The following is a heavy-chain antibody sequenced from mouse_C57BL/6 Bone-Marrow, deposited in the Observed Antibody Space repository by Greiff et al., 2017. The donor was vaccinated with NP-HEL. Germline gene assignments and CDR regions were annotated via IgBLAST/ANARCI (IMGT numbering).Heavy chain of an antibody. V-gene: IGHV1-54*01. CDR1: GYAFTNYL. J-gene: IGHJ4*01. CDR2: INPGSGGT. D-gene: IGHD3-2*02. Sequence: VKLQESGAELVRPGTSVKVSCKASGYAFTNYLIEWVKQRPGQGLEWIGVINPGSGGTNYNEKFKGKATLTADKSSSTAYMQLSSLTSEDSAVYFCAKTAQGYYYAMDYWGQGTSVTVSS. CDR3: AKTAQGYYYAMDY.